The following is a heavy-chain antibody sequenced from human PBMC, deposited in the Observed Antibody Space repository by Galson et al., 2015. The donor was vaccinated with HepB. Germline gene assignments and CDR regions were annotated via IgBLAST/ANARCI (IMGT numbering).Heavy chain of an antibody. CDR2: IIPLYGTA. CDR3: ARAVYSSSWFGGY. D-gene: IGHD6-13*01. J-gene: IGHJ4*02. V-gene: IGHV1-69*13. Sequence: SVKVSCKAPGGTFSSYAISWVRQAPGQGLEWMGGIIPLYGTANYAQKFQGRVTIIADESTNTAYMELSSLKSEDTAVYYCARAVYSSSWFGGYWGQGTLVTVSS. CDR1: GGTFSSYA.